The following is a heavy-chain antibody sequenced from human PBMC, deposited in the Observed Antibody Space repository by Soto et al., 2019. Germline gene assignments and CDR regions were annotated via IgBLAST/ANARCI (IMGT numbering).Heavy chain of an antibody. J-gene: IGHJ5*02. CDR2: RNPNSGHT. D-gene: IGHD2-2*01. Sequence: QVQLVQSGAEVKKPGASVKVSCKASGYTFTSHDINWMRQATGQGLEWMGWRNPNSGHTNYAQKFQGRVTMTRDTSISTAYMELTSLRSEDTAIYYCASDMSTTWGQGTLVTVSS. CDR1: GYTFTSHD. CDR3: ASDMSTT. V-gene: IGHV1-8*01.